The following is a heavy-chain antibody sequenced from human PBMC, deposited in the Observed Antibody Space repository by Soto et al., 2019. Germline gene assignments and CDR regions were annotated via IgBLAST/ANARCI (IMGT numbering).Heavy chain of an antibody. Sequence: TSETLSLTCAVYGGSFSGYDWSWIRQPPGKGLEWIGDINHSGSTNYNPSLKSRVTISVDTSKNQFSLRLNSVTAADTAVYYCARQHYYDSSGYYTWNWGQGTLVTVSS. CDR1: GGSFSGYD. V-gene: IGHV4-34*01. D-gene: IGHD3-22*01. CDR3: ARQHYYDSSGYYTWN. CDR2: INHSGST. J-gene: IGHJ4*02.